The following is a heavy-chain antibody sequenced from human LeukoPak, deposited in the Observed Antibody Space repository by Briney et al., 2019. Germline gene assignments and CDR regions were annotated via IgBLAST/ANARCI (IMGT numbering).Heavy chain of an antibody. V-gene: IGHV1-46*01. CDR2: INPSGGST. CDR1: GYTFTSYY. D-gene: IGHD1-26*01. J-gene: IGHJ4*02. Sequence: ASVKVSCKASGYTFTSYYMHWVRQAPGQGPEWMGIINPSGGSTRYAQKFQGRVTMTRDTSTSTVYMELSSLRSEDTAVYYCARDMVPGIVGAYLDYWGQGTLVTVSS. CDR3: ARDMVPGIVGAYLDY.